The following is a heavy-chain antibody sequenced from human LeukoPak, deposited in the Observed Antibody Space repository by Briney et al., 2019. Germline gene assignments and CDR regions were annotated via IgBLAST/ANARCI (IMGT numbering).Heavy chain of an antibody. J-gene: IGHJ4*02. V-gene: IGHV3-74*01. Sequence: TGGSLRLSCAASGFTFSDYWIHWVRQAPGKGLVWVSRINTDGSITNYADSVKGRFSISRDNAKNTLYLQMSSLRAEDTAVYYCAKGGKWDVTPFDYWGQGTLVTVSS. CDR1: GFTFSDYW. CDR2: INTDGSIT. D-gene: IGHD1-26*01. CDR3: AKGGKWDVTPFDY.